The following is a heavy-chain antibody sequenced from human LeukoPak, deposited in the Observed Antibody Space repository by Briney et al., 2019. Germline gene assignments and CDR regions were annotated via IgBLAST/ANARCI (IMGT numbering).Heavy chain of an antibody. CDR2: MNPNSGNT. CDR3: ARGRFLPEDIVATTYFDY. Sequence: GASVKVSCKASGYTFTSYDINWVRQATGQGLEWMGWMNPNSGNTGYAQKFQGRVTITRNTSISTAYMELSSLRSEDTAVYYCARGRFLPEDIVATTYFDYWGQGTLVTVSS. V-gene: IGHV1-8*03. D-gene: IGHD5-12*01. CDR1: GYTFTSYD. J-gene: IGHJ4*02.